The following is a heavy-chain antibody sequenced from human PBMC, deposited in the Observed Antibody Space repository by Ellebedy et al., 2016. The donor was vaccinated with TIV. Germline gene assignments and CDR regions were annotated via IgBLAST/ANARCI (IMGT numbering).Heavy chain of an antibody. D-gene: IGHD3-10*01. V-gene: IGHV3-11*06. Sequence: GESLKISCAASEFTFSDYHTSWIRQAPGKGLEWVSYISSSSSSTNYADSVKGRFTISRDDAKNSLYLQMNSLRAEDTAVYYCARGRVVRGVISYYYGMDVWGQGTTVTVSS. J-gene: IGHJ6*02. CDR1: EFTFSDYH. CDR2: ISSSSSST. CDR3: ARGRVVRGVISYYYGMDV.